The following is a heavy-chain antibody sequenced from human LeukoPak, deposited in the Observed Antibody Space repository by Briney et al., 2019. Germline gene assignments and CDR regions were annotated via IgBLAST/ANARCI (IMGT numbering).Heavy chain of an antibody. CDR2: ISAYNGNT. D-gene: IGHD2-2*01. CDR1: GYTFTSYG. J-gene: IGHJ5*02. V-gene: IGHV1-18*01. Sequence: GASVKVSCKASGYTFTSYGISWVRQAPGQGLEWMGWISAYNGNTNYAQKLQGRVTMTTDTSTSTAYMELRSLRSGDTAVYYCARCAVVPAPNWFDPWGQGTLVTVSS. CDR3: ARCAVVPAPNWFDP.